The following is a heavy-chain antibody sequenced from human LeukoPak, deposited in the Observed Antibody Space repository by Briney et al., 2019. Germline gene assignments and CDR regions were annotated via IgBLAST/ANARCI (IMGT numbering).Heavy chain of an antibody. CDR2: IYYSGST. Sequence: KASETLSLTCTVSGGSISSSSYYCGWIRQPPGKGLEWLASIYYSGSTYYNPSLESRVTISVDTSKNQFSLKLSSVTAADTALYYCARQGAVIGPAYWFDPWGQGTLVTVSS. D-gene: IGHD2-21*01. J-gene: IGHJ5*02. CDR3: ARQGAVIGPAYWFDP. CDR1: GGSISSSSYY. V-gene: IGHV4-39*01.